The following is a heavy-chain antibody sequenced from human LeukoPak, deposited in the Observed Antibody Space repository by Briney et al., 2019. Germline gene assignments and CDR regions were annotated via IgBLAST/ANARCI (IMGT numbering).Heavy chain of an antibody. CDR1: GFTFSSYG. CDR2: IKQDGGEK. V-gene: IGHV3-7*05. CDR3: ARGRGEMATPFRPFDY. Sequence: GSLRLSCAPSGFTFSSYGRGWVRQAPGKGLEWVATIKQDGGEKYYVDSVKGRFTISRDNAKNSLYLQMNSLRAEDTAVYYCARGRGEMATPFRPFDYWGQGTLVTVSS. J-gene: IGHJ4*02. D-gene: IGHD5-24*01.